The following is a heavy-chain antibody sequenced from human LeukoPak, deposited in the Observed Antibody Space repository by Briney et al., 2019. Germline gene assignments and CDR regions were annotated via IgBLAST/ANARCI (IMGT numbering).Heavy chain of an antibody. CDR2: IYFSGSA. J-gene: IGHJ5*02. Sequence: SETLSLTCTVSGDITHYWGWIRQPPGKGLECIGSIYFSGSAYYNPSLKSRVTISVDTSKNQFSLKLSSVTAADTAVYYCARDTVLTGLGPWGQGTLVTVSS. CDR1: GDITHY. V-gene: IGHV4-39*07. D-gene: IGHD3-9*01. CDR3: ARDTVLTGLGP.